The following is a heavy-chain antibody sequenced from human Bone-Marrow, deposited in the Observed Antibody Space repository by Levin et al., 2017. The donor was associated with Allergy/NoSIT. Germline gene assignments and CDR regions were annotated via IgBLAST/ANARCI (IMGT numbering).Heavy chain of an antibody. CDR1: GCSFSLFG. J-gene: IGHJ5*02. CDR3: AADQSGRFDP. Sequence: GGSLRLSCAVSGCSFSLFGMQWVRQAPGKGLEWVAIIPSDEINKYYADSVKGRFVVSRDNSKNTLYLQMDNLGPEDTAVYFCAADQSGRFDPWGQGTLVTVSS. V-gene: IGHV3-30*03. CDR2: IPSDEINK.